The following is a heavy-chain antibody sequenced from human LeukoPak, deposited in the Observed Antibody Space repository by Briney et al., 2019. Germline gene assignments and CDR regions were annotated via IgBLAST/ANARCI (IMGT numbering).Heavy chain of an antibody. CDR3: AREAPGYCSGGSCSPLLYYYYYMDV. D-gene: IGHD2-15*01. CDR2: TSYIGSP. CDR1: GGSVNSGSYY. V-gene: IGHV4-61*01. J-gene: IGHJ6*03. Sequence: SETLSLTCTVSGGSVNSGSYYWSWIRQHPGKGLEWMGYTSYIGSPYYNPSLKSRVTISVDTSKNQFSLKLSSVTAADTAVYYCAREAPGYCSGGSCSPLLYYYYYMDVWGKGTTDTVSS.